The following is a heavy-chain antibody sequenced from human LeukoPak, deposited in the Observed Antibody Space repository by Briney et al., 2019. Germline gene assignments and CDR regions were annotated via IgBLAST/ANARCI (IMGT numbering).Heavy chain of an antibody. J-gene: IGHJ5*02. D-gene: IGHD2-2*01. CDR2: IYHSGST. CDR1: GGSISSSNW. Sequence: SETLSLTCTVSGGSISSSNWWSWVRQPPGKGLEWIGEIYHSGSTNYNPSLKSRVTISVDKSKNQFSLKLSSVTAADTAVYYCARDIVVVPAEAYNWFDPWGQGTLVTVSS. CDR3: ARDIVVVPAEAYNWFDP. V-gene: IGHV4-4*02.